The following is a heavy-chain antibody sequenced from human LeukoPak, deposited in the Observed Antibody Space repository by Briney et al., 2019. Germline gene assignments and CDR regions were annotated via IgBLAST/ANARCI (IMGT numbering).Heavy chain of an antibody. CDR1: GYTLTELS. CDR2: FDPEDGET. V-gene: IGHV1-24*01. J-gene: IGHJ4*02. CDR3: ATGVGSSSDY. Sequence: AASVTVSCKVSGYTLTELSMHWVRQAPGKGLEWMGGFDPEDGETIYAQKFQGRVTMTEDTSTDTAYMELSSLRSEDTAVYYCATGVGSSSDYWGQGTLVTVSS. D-gene: IGHD1-26*01.